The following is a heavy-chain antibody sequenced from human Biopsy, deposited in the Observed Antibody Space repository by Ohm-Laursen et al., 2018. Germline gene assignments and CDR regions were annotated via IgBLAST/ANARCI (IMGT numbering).Heavy chain of an antibody. CDR3: ARESALAGDFDS. Sequence: GTLSLTCTVSGASFSGDYWSWIRQSPGRGLEWIGSISEGGSTYYNPSLRGRVTISVDTSKNHFSLKLTSVTAADTAVYYCARESALAGDFDSWGQGTLVTVSS. J-gene: IGHJ4*02. V-gene: IGHV4-59*01. CDR2: ISEGGST. D-gene: IGHD6-19*01. CDR1: GASFSGDY.